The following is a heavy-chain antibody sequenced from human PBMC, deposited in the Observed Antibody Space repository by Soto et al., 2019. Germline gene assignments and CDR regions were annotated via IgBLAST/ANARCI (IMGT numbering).Heavy chain of an antibody. J-gene: IGHJ6*02. V-gene: IGHV4-34*01. Sequence: SETLSLTCAVYGGSFSGYYWSWIRQPPGKGLEWIGEINHSGSTNYNPSLKSRVTISVDTSKNQFSLKLSSVTAADTAVYYCASGLMVRGVIIGYYYGMDVWGQGTTVTVSS. CDR3: ASGLMVRGVIIGYYYGMDV. CDR1: GGSFSGYY. D-gene: IGHD3-10*01. CDR2: INHSGST.